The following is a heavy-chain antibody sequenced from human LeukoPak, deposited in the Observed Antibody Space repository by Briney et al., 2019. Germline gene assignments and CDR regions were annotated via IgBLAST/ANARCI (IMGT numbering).Heavy chain of an antibody. D-gene: IGHD5-24*01. CDR2: IYYSGSS. CDR1: GGSISSSSYY. CDR3: ARNRDGYNSFDY. V-gene: IGHV4-31*03. J-gene: IGHJ4*02. Sequence: SETLSFTCTVSGGSISSSSYYWGWIRQHPGKGLEWIGYIYYSGSSYYNPSLRSRVTISVDTSKNHFSLKLSSVTAADTAVYYCARNRDGYNSFDYWGQGTLVTVSS.